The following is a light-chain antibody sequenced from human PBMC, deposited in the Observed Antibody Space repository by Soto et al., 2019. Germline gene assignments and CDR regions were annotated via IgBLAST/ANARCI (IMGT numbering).Light chain of an antibody. Sequence: DIQMTQSPSSVSASVGDRVTITCRASQDVRSWLAWYQQKPGTAPKLLIYATSSLRGGVPSRFSGIGSGTDFTLTISSLQPEDFATYYCLQANSFPLTFGGGTKVDIK. CDR3: LQANSFPLT. CDR2: ATS. J-gene: IGKJ4*01. CDR1: QDVRSW. V-gene: IGKV1-12*01.